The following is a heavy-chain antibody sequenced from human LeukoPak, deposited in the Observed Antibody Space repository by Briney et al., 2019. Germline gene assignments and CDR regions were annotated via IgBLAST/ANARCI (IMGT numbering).Heavy chain of an antibody. CDR1: GGSISSGGYY. D-gene: IGHD6-13*01. Sequence: PSETLSLTCTVSGGSISSGGYYWSWIRQHPGKGLEWIGYIYYSGSTYYNPSPKSRVTISVDTSKNQFSLKLSSVTAADTAVYYCARGSGIAAAGVDYWGQGTLVTVSS. CDR3: ARGSGIAAAGVDY. J-gene: IGHJ4*02. CDR2: IYYSGST. V-gene: IGHV4-31*03.